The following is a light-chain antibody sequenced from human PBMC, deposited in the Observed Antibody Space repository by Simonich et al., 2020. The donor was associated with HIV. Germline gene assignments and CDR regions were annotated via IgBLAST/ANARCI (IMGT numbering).Light chain of an antibody. V-gene: IGKV4-1*01. CDR2: WAS. Sequence: DIVMTQSPDSLAVSLGERATVNCRSSRSVLYRSNNKNDLAWYQQKPGQPPNLLIYWASTRESGVPDRFSASGSGTDFTLTISSLQAEDVAIYYCQQYYSTPPTFGQGTKVEIK. CDR1: RSVLYRSNNKND. CDR3: QQYYSTPPT. J-gene: IGKJ1*01.